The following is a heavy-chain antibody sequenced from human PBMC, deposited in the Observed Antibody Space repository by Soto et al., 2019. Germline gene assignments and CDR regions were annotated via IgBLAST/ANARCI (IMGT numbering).Heavy chain of an antibody. D-gene: IGHD6-13*01. CDR1: GGSISSGGYS. CDR3: AREGSIAAAGNWSDP. J-gene: IGHJ5*02. V-gene: IGHV4-30-2*01. CDR2: IYHSGST. Sequence: QLQLQESGSGLVKPSQTLSLTCAVSGGSISSGGYSWSWIRQPPGKGLEWIGYIYHSGSTYYNPSLKSRVTISVDRSKNQFSLKLSSVTAADTAVYYCAREGSIAAAGNWSDPWGQGTLVTVSS.